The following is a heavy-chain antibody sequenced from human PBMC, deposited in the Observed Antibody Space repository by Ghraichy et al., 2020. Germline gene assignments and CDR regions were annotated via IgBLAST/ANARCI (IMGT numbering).Heavy chain of an antibody. Sequence: SETLSLTCTVSGDPISNYYWTWIRQPPGKGLEWIGYIYNSESTNYNPSLRSRVTISVDTSKNQFSLKLSSLTAADTAVYYCARRRKIASIGDALDIWGQGTMVTVSP. V-gene: IGHV4-59*01. J-gene: IGHJ3*02. D-gene: IGHD3-3*02. CDR1: GDPISNYY. CDR3: ARRRKIASIGDALDI. CDR2: IYNSEST.